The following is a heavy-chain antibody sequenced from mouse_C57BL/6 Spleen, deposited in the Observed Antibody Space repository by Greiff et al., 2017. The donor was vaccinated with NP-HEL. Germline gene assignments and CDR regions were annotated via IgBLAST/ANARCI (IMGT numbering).Heavy chain of an antibody. D-gene: IGHD2-3*01. J-gene: IGHJ4*01. CDR2: INPNNGGT. CDR1: GYTFTDYN. Sequence: EVKLVESGPELVKPGASVKMSCKASGYTFTDYNMHWVKQSHGKSLEWIGYINPNNGGTSYKQKFKGKATLTVNKSSSTAYMELRSLTSEDSAVYYCARWLLVYAMDYWGQGTSVTVSS. V-gene: IGHV1-22*01. CDR3: ARWLLVYAMDY.